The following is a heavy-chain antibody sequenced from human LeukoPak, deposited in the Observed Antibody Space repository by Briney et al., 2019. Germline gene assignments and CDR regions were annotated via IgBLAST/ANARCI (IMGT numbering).Heavy chain of an antibody. V-gene: IGHV3-21*01. CDR2: ISSGSSYI. CDR1: GFTASSNY. CDR3: ARDLFFGRGIGSANFDY. D-gene: IGHD1-26*01. J-gene: IGHJ4*02. Sequence: GGSLRLSCAASGFTASSNYMSWVRQAPGKGLEWVSSISSGSSYIYYADSVKGRFTISRDNAKNSLYLQMNSLRAEDTAVYYCARDLFFGRGIGSANFDYWGQGTLVTVSS.